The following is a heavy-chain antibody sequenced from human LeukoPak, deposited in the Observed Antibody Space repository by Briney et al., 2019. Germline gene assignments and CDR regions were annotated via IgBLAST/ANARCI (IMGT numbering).Heavy chain of an antibody. Sequence: SETLSLTCTVSGGSISSYYWSWIRQPPGKGLEWIGEIDHSGSTNYNPSLKSRVTISVDTSKNQFSLKLSSVTAADTAVYFCARQVDVGCSSTSCYGHGAFDIWGQGPVVTVSS. CDR1: GGSISSYY. J-gene: IGHJ3*02. CDR3: ARQVDVGCSSTSCYGHGAFDI. V-gene: IGHV4-34*01. CDR2: IDHSGST. D-gene: IGHD2-2*01.